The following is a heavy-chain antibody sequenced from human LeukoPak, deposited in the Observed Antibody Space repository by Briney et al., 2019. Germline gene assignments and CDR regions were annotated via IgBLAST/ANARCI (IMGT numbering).Heavy chain of an antibody. CDR3: ARCSSSCKTSRIDY. CDR2: IYSGGST. V-gene: IGHV3-53*01. D-gene: IGHD6-13*01. J-gene: IGHJ4*02. CDR1: GFTVSSNY. Sequence: PGGSLRLSCAASGFTVSSNYMSWVRQAPGKGLEWVSVIYSGGSTYYADSVKGRFTISRDNSKNTLYLQMNSLRAEDTAVYYCARCSSSCKTSRIDYWGQGTLVTVSS.